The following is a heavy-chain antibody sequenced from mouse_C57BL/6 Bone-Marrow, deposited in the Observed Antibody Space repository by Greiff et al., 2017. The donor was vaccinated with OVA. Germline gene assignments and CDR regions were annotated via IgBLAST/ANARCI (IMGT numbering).Heavy chain of an antibody. CDR1: GYTFTDYY. CDR3: ASKTSDY. CDR2: IYPGSGNT. V-gene: IGHV1-84*01. J-gene: IGHJ2*01. Sequence: QVQLQQSGPELVKPGASVKISCKASGYTFTDYYINWVKQRPGQGLAWIGWIYPGSGNTKYNEKFKGKATLTVDTSSSTAYMQLSSLTSEDSAVYFCASKTSDYWGQGTTLTVSS.